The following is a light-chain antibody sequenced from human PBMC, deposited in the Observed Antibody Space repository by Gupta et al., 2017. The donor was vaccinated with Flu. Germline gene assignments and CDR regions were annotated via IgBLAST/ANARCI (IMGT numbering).Light chain of an antibody. CDR2: GAS. V-gene: IGKV3-20*01. J-gene: IGKJ1*01. Sequence: EIVLTQSPGTLSLSPGERATLPCRASQSVSSSYLAWYQQKPGQAPRLLIYGASSRATGIPDRFSGSGSGTDFTLTISRLEPEDFAVYYCQQYGSAPWWTFGQGTKVEIK. CDR1: QSVSSSY. CDR3: QQYGSAPWWT.